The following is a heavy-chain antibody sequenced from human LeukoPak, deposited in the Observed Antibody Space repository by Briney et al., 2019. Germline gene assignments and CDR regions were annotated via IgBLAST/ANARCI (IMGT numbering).Heavy chain of an antibody. CDR3: ARAVFWSGNLLNWYYYYYMDV. CDR1: GYSISSGYY. V-gene: IGHV4-38-2*02. D-gene: IGHD3-3*01. J-gene: IGHJ6*03. Sequence: SETLSLSCTVSGYSISSGYYWGWIRQPPGKGLEWIGSIYHSGSTYYNPSLKSRVTISVDTSKNQFSLKLSSVTAADTAVYYCARAVFWSGNLLNWYYYYYMDVWGKGTTVTVSS. CDR2: IYHSGST.